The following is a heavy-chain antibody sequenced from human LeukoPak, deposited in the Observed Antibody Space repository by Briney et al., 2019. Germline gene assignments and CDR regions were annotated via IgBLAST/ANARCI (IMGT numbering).Heavy chain of an antibody. V-gene: IGHV1-69*05. Sequence: SVKVSCKASGGTFSSYAISWVRQAPGQGLEWMGGIIPIFGTANYAQKFQGRVTITTDESTSTAYMELSSLRSEDTAVYYCATLGGTGDPSFDYWGQETLVTVSS. D-gene: IGHD7-27*01. CDR1: GGTFSSYA. CDR2: IIPIFGTA. J-gene: IGHJ4*02. CDR3: ATLGGTGDPSFDY.